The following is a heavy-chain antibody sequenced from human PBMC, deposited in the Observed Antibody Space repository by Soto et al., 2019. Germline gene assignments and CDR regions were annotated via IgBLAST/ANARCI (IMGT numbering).Heavy chain of an antibody. J-gene: IGHJ4*02. D-gene: IGHD2-15*01. CDR3: TTVLGYCSGGNCFTFDY. Sequence: EVQLVESGGGLVKPGGSLRLSCAASGFPFSKAWMSWVRQVPGKGLEWVGRIKSKADGGTTDYAAPVKGRFTISSDDSSNTLDLQMNSLKTEDTAVYYCTTVLGYCSGGNCFTFDYWGQGAVVTVSS. CDR2: IKSKADGGTT. V-gene: IGHV3-15*01. CDR1: GFPFSKAW.